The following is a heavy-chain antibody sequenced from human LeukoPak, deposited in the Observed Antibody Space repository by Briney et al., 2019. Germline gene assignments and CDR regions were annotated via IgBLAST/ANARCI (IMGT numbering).Heavy chain of an antibody. CDR1: GGSISSNTYY. V-gene: IGHV4-39*01. CDR3: AGAYYYASSAFDI. CDR2: IYYGGST. D-gene: IGHD3-22*01. Sequence: SETLSLICTVSGGSISSNTYYWDWIRQPPGKGLECIGSIYYGGSTYYNPSLKSRVIISVDTSKNQFSLKLSSVTAADTAVYYCAGAYYYASSAFDIWGQGTMVTVSS. J-gene: IGHJ3*02.